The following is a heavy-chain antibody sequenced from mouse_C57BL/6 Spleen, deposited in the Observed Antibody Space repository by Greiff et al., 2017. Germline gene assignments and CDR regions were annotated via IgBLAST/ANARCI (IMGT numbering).Heavy chain of an antibody. CDR2: IDPEDGET. D-gene: IGHD2-4*01. J-gene: IGHJ4*01. CDR1: GFNIKDYY. CDR3: ARWDYDVGDYYAMDY. V-gene: IGHV14-2*01. Sequence: EVQLQQSGAELVKPGASVKLSCTASGFNIKDYYMHWVKQRTEQGLEWIGRIDPEDGETKYAPQFQGKATITADTSSNTAYLPLSSLTSEDTAVXYGARWDYDVGDYYAMDYWGQGTSVTVSS.